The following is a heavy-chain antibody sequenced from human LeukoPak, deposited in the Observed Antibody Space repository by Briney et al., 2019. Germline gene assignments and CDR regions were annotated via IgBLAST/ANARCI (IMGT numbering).Heavy chain of an antibody. V-gene: IGHV3-7*01. CDR1: GFTFSDYW. D-gene: IGHD3-9*01. CDR3: ARLRYFDPSHYFDY. Sequence: PGGSLRLSCAASGFTFSDYWMNWVRQAPGKGLEWVANIKPDGSEEYYVDSVKGRFTVSRDNARNSMYLQMNSLRAGDKAVYYCARLRYFDPSHYFDYWGQGSLVTVSS. J-gene: IGHJ4*02. CDR2: IKPDGSEE.